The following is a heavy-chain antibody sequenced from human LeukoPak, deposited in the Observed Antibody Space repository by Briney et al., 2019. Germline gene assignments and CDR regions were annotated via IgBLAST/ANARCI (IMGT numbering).Heavy chain of an antibody. J-gene: IGHJ4*02. Sequence: PSETLSLTCTVSGGAISSGSYHWSWIRQPAGKGLEWIGRIHTSGSTNYNPSLNSRVTISLDTSKNQFSLNLSSVTAADTAVYYCARGGSYSDFDSWGQGTLVTVSS. CDR3: ARGGSYSDFDS. D-gene: IGHD1-26*01. V-gene: IGHV4-61*02. CDR2: IHTSGST. CDR1: GGAISSGSYH.